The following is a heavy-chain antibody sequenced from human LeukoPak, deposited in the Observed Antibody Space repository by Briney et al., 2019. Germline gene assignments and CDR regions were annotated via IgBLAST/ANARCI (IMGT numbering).Heavy chain of an antibody. CDR3: AKRSGYDYYFDY. D-gene: IGHD5-12*01. CDR1: GFTFNNYA. Sequence: PGGSLRLSCAASGFTFNNYAMSWVRQAPGKGLEWVSAISGSGGSTYYADSVKGRFTISRDNSKNTLYLQMNSLRAEDTAVYYCAKRSGYDYYFDYWGQGTLVTVSS. J-gene: IGHJ4*02. V-gene: IGHV3-23*01. CDR2: ISGSGGST.